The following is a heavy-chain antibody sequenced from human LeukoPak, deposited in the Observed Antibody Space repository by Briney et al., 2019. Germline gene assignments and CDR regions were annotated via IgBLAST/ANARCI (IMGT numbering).Heavy chain of an antibody. CDR2: IKEDGSVM. J-gene: IGHJ4*02. D-gene: IGHD6-19*01. CDR3: ARDLWGSYSTGSYLDY. V-gene: IGHV3-7*01. CDR1: GFPFTNYW. Sequence: GGSLRLSCAVSGFPFTNYWMSWVRQAPGKGLEWVANIKEDGSVMYYVDSLKGRFTISGDSAQNSLYLQMNSLRVEDTAVYFCARDLWGSYSTGSYLDYWGQGALVTVSS.